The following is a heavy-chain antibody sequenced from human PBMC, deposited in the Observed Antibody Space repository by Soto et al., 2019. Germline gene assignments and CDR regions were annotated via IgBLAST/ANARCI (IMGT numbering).Heavy chain of an antibody. CDR2: IETDNDHA. CDR3: AKDLGSGYRFDK. J-gene: IGHJ4*02. Sequence: QVQLVQSGPEVKKPGASVKVACKASGYTFLKYGINWVRQAPGQGLEWMGGIETDNDHASFAQKFEGRLTMTTDTSTRTVYMELRDLSSDDTAVYYCAKDLGSGYRFDKWGQGTPVTVAS. V-gene: IGHV1-18*01. CDR1: GYTFLKYG. D-gene: IGHD3-9*01.